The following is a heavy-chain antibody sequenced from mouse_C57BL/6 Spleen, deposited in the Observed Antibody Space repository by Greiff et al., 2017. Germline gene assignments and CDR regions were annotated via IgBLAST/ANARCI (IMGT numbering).Heavy chain of an antibody. D-gene: IGHD2-3*01. CDR2: IDPSDSYT. Sequence: QVQLQQPGAELVRPGTSVKLSCKASGYTFTSYWMHWVKQRPGQGLEWIGVIDPSDSYTNYNQKFKGKATLTVDTSSSTAYMQLSSLTSEDSAVYYCARPGDGNYFDYGGQGTTLTVSS. J-gene: IGHJ2*01. V-gene: IGHV1-59*01. CDR3: ARPGDGNYFDY. CDR1: GYTFTSYW.